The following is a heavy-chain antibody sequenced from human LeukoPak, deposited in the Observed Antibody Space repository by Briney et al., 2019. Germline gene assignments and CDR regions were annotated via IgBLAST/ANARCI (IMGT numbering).Heavy chain of an antibody. CDR1: GGSISSSSYY. J-gene: IGHJ4*02. V-gene: IGHV4-39*07. Sequence: SETLSLTCTVSGGSISSSSYYWGWIRQPPGKGLEWIGSIYYSGSTYYNPSLKSRVTISVDTSKNQFSLKLSSVTAADTAVYYCARTGTSGGYWGQGTLVTVSS. CDR2: IYYSGST. CDR3: ARTGTSGGY. D-gene: IGHD3-10*01.